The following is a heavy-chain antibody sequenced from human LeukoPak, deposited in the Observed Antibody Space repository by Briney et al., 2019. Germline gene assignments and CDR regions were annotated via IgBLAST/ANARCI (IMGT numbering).Heavy chain of an antibody. V-gene: IGHV3-7*01. Sequence: PGGSLRLSCVASGFTFSNFWMTWVRQTPGKELEWVAHINLDGSETYYVDSVKGRFTTSRDNAKNSLFLQLDSLRVEDTAVYYCARVAGRGGDYWGQGTPVTVSS. J-gene: IGHJ4*02. CDR2: INLDGSET. D-gene: IGHD2-15*01. CDR1: GFTFSNFW. CDR3: ARVAGRGGDY.